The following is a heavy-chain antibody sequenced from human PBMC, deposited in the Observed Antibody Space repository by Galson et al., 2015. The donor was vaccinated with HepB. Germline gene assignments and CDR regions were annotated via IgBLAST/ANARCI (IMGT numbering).Heavy chain of an antibody. Sequence: SLRLSCAASGFTFSNYAMSWVRQAPGKGLEWVSFISGSGGITYYAGSAKGRFTVSRDNSKNTLFLQMNSLRAEDTAVYYCAKDQVVAANSPFDYWGQGTLVTVSS. CDR1: GFTFSNYA. J-gene: IGHJ4*02. D-gene: IGHD2-15*01. CDR2: ISGSGGIT. V-gene: IGHV3-23*01. CDR3: AKDQVVAANSPFDY.